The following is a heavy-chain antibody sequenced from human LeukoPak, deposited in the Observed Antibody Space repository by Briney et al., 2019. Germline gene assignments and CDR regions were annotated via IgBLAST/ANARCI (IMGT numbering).Heavy chain of an antibody. CDR3: AKDLDYDSSGFFDY. V-gene: IGHV3-30*18. CDR1: GFTFSSYG. CDR2: ISYDGSNK. J-gene: IGHJ4*02. Sequence: GGSLRLSCAASGFTFSSYGMHWVRQAPGKGLEWVAVISYDGSNKYYADSVKGRFTISRDNSKNTLYLQMNSLRAEDTAVHYCAKDLDYDSSGFFDYWGQGTLVTVSS. D-gene: IGHD3-22*01.